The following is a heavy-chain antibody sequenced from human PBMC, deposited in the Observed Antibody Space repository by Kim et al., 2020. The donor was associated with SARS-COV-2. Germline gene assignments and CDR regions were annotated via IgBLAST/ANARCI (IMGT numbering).Heavy chain of an antibody. J-gene: IGHJ6*02. CDR1: GGSISSGGYY. D-gene: IGHD3-10*01. CDR3: ARSENYGSGSYSYYYYGMDV. CDR2: IYYSGST. Sequence: SETLSLTCTVSGGSISSGGYYWSWIRQHPGKGLEWIGYIYYSGSTYYNPSLKSRVTISVDTSKNQFSLKLSSVTAADTAVYYCARSENYGSGSYSYYYYGMDVWGQGTTVTVSS. V-gene: IGHV4-31*03.